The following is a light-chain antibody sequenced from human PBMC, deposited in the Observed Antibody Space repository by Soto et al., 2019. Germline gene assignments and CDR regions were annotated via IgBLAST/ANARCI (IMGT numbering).Light chain of an antibody. J-gene: IGLJ3*02. Sequence: QSVLTQPASVSGSRGQSITISCTGTSSDVGSYNLVSWYQQHPGKAPKLMIYEGSKRPSGVSNRFSGSKSGNTASLTISGLQAEDEADYYCCSYAGSRVFGGGTKLTVL. V-gene: IGLV2-23*01. CDR2: EGS. CDR3: CSYAGSRV. CDR1: SSDVGSYNL.